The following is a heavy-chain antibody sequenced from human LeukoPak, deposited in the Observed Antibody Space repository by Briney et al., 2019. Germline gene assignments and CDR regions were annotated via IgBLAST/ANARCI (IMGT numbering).Heavy chain of an antibody. CDR2: IKQDGSEK. V-gene: IGHV3-7*03. CDR3: ARIAAAGKRYYYYYVDI. D-gene: IGHD6-13*01. Sequence: PGGSLRLSCAASGFTFSSYWMSWVRQAPGKGLEWVANIKQDGSEKYYVDSVKGRFTISRDNAKNSLYLQMNSLRAEDTAVYYCARIAAAGKRYYYYYVDIWGKGTTVTVSS. J-gene: IGHJ6*03. CDR1: GFTFSSYW.